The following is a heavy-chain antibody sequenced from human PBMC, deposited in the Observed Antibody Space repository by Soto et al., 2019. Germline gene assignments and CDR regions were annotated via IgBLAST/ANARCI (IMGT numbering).Heavy chain of an antibody. CDR1: GGSISSSSYY. CDR3: ARHRRSGYEGSVAY. D-gene: IGHD5-12*01. Sequence: PSETLSLTCAVSGGSISSSSYYWGWIRQPPGKGLEWIGSIYYSGSTYYNPSLKSRVTISVDTSENQFSLKLSSVTAADTAVYYCARHRRSGYEGSVAYWGQGTLVTVSS. V-gene: IGHV4-39*01. CDR2: IYYSGST. J-gene: IGHJ4*02.